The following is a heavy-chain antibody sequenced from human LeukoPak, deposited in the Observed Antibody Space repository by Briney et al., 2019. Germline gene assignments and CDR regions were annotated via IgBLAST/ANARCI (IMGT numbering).Heavy chain of an antibody. CDR2: IIPILGTA. CDR1: GGTFSSYA. Sequence: GASVKVSCKASGGTFSSYAISWVRQAPGQGLEWMGGIIPILGTANYAQKFQGRVTITADESTSTAYMELSSLRSEDTAVYYCARVFGSGSYSPYYYYYYMDVWGKGTTVTISS. D-gene: IGHD3-10*01. V-gene: IGHV1-69*01. J-gene: IGHJ6*03. CDR3: ARVFGSGSYSPYYYYYYMDV.